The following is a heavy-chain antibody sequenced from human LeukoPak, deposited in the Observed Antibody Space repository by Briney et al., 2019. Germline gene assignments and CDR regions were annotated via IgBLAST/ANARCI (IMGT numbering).Heavy chain of an antibody. CDR2: IYTSGST. V-gene: IGHV4-4*07. CDR3: AREGIVVVPAALRYYYYMDV. CDR1: GGSISSYY. Sequence: SETLSLTCTVSGGSISSYYWSWIRQPAGKGLEWIGRIYTSGSTNYNPSLKSRVTMSVDTSKNQFSLKLSSVTAADTAVYYCAREGIVVVPAALRYYYYMDVWGKGTTVTVSS. J-gene: IGHJ6*03. D-gene: IGHD2-2*01.